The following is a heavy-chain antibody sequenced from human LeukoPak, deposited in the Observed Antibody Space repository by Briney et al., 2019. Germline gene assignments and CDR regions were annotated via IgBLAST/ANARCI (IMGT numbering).Heavy chain of an antibody. CDR2: ISNSGDTT. V-gene: IGHV3-23*01. CDR3: APETYFFDY. J-gene: IGHJ4*02. CDR1: GFSFSTYG. Sequence: GGSLRLSCAASGFSFSTYGISWVRQAPGKGLEWVSSISNSGDTTYYADSVRGRLTISRDNSKNTLYLLMNSLRAEDTAVYYCAPETYFFDYWGQGTLVTVSS. D-gene: IGHD5-24*01.